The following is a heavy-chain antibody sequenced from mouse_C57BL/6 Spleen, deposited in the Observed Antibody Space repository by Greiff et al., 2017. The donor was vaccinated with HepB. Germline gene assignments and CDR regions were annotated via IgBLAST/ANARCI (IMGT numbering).Heavy chain of an antibody. J-gene: IGHJ3*01. CDR3: AREDYAASFAY. V-gene: IGHV5-17*01. D-gene: IGHD2-4*01. CDR1: GFTFSDYG. Sequence: EVKLMESGGGLVKPGGSLKLSCAASGFTFSDYGMHWVRQAPEKGLEWVAYISSGSSTIYYADTVKGRFTISRDNAKNTLFLQMTSLRSEDTAMYYCAREDYAASFAYWGQGTLVTVSA. CDR2: ISSGSSTI.